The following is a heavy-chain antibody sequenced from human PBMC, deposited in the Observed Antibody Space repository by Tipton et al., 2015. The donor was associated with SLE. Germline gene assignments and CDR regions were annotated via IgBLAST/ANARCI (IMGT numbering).Heavy chain of an antibody. CDR2: IKQDGSET. CDR3: AKEGGTYYYGSGSQWGLDY. Sequence: SLRLSCAASRFTFSTYAMHWVRQAPGKGLEWVANIKQDGSETYYADSVKGRFTISRDNSKNTLYLQMNSLRAEDTAVYYCAKEGGTYYYGSGSQWGLDYWGQGTLVTVSS. CDR1: RFTFSTYA. D-gene: IGHD3-10*01. J-gene: IGHJ4*02. V-gene: IGHV3-30*02.